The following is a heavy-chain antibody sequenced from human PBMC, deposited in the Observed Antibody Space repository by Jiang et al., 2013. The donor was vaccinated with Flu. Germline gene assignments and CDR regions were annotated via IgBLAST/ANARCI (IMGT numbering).Heavy chain of an antibody. CDR3: ASGRKNHRAVAVHYYFDY. Sequence: LLKPSETLSLTCTVSGGSISSYYWSWIRQPPGKGLEWIGYIYYSGSTNYNPSLKSRVTISVDTSKNQFSLKLSSVTAADTAVYYCASGRKNHRAVAVHYYFDYWGQGTLVTVSS. CDR1: GGSISSYY. V-gene: IGHV4-59*01. J-gene: IGHJ4*02. D-gene: IGHD6-19*01. CDR2: IYYSGST.